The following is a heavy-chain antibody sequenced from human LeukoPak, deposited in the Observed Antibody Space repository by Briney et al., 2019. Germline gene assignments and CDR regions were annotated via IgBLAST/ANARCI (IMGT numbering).Heavy chain of an antibody. D-gene: IGHD6-6*01. CDR2: IYYRWST. V-gene: IGHV4-59*01. CDR3: ARVVAARLEGWFDP. CDR1: GGSISSYY. J-gene: IGHJ5*02. Sequence: PSETLSLTCTVSGGSISSYYWSWTRQPPGKGLEGIGYIYYRWSTNYNPSLKTRDTTSLATSKNHSSLKLSSVAAADTAVYYCARVVAARLEGWFDPWGQGTLVTVSS.